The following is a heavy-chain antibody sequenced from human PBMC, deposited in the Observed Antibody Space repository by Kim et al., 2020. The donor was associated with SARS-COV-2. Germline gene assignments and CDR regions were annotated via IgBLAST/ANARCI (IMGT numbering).Heavy chain of an antibody. CDR2: GRA. J-gene: IGHJ4*02. V-gene: IGHV3-74*01. D-gene: IGHD5-12*01. CDR3: ARGRGKQDDY. Sequence: GRAGHPGSVRGQLTVSRDNARNTLYLQMDSLWAEDTAVYYCARGRGKQDDYWGQGTLVTVSS.